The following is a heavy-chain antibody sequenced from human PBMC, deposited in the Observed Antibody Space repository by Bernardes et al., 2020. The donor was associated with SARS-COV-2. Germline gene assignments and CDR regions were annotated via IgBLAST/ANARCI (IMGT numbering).Heavy chain of an antibody. V-gene: IGHV3-23*01. J-gene: IGHJ4*02. D-gene: IGHD3-16*01. Sequence: SLRLSCAASGFTFSSYAMSWVRQAPGKGLEWVSAISGSGGSTYYADSVKGRFTISRDNSKNTLYLQMNSLRAEDTAVYYCAKDLGLNRGFDYWGQGTLVTVSS. CDR1: GFTFSSYA. CDR2: ISGSGGST. CDR3: AKDLGLNRGFDY.